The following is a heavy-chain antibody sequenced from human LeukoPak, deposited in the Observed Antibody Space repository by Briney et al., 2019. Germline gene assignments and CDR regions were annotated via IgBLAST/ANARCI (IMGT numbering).Heavy chain of an antibody. Sequence: SETLSLTCTVSGGSISSSSYYWSWIRQPPGKGLEWIGYIYYSGSPNYNPSLKSRVTISVDTSKNQFSLKLSSVTAADTAVYYCTRRGISATFDYWGQGTLVTVSS. J-gene: IGHJ4*02. CDR3: TRRGISATFDY. CDR2: IYYSGSP. V-gene: IGHV4-61*05. D-gene: IGHD6-13*01. CDR1: GGSISSSSYY.